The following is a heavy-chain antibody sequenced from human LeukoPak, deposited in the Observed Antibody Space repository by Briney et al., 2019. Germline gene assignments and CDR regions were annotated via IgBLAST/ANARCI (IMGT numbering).Heavy chain of an antibody. CDR1: GFTFSSYG. CDR3: AKESSSGYYYDAFDI. CDR2: IWYDGSNK. V-gene: IGHV3-33*06. Sequence: GRSLRLSSAASGFTFSSYGMHWVRQAPGKGLEWVAVIWYDGSNKYYADSVKGRFTISRDNSKNTLYLQMNSLRAEDTAVYYCAKESSSGYYYDAFDIWGQGTMVTVSS. D-gene: IGHD3-22*01. J-gene: IGHJ3*02.